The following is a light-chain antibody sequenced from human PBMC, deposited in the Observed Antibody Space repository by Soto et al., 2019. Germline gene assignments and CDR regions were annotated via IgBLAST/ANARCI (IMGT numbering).Light chain of an antibody. J-gene: IGKJ4*01. CDR2: GAS. Sequence: EIVLTQSPGTLSLSPGERATLSCRASQSVSSSYLAWYQQKPGQAPRLLIYGASSRATGIPDRFSGSGSGIDFTLTISRLEPEDFAVYYCQQYGSSAFTFGGGTKVEIK. CDR3: QQYGSSAFT. V-gene: IGKV3-20*01. CDR1: QSVSSSY.